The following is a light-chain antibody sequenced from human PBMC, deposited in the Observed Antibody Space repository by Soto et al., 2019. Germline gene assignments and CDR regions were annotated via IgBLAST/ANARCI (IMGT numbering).Light chain of an antibody. V-gene: IGKV3-11*01. CDR1: ESTSDY. J-gene: IGKJ3*01. Sequence: EIVLTQAPDTLSLSPGERATLSCRAGESTSDYLAWYPQKPGQAPRLLISDASNRATGIPARFSGSGSGTDSTLTISSLEPEDFAVYYCQQRSNIFGPGTTVDIK. CDR2: DAS. CDR3: QQRSNI.